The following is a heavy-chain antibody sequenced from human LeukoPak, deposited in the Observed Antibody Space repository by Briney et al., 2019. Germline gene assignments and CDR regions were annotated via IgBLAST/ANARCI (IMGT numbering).Heavy chain of an antibody. D-gene: IGHD1-1*01. J-gene: IGHJ2*01. CDR1: HGSLVTPKYF. Sequence: PSEALSLTCTVSHGSLVTPKYFWGWLRQPPGKGLEFVASVQSSGFGYKSPSLRSRVAVSTDTSKSQSSLRLDSVTAADTAVYFCVRGVSNAWYFALSGSGTLVSISS. V-gene: IGHV4-39*07. CDR2: VQSSGFG. CDR3: VRGVSNAWYFAL.